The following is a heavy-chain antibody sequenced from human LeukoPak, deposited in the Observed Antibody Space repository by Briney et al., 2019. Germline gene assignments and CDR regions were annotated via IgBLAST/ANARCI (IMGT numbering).Heavy chain of an antibody. D-gene: IGHD1-26*01. J-gene: IGHJ4*02. CDR2: INHSGST. CDR1: GGSISSTSYY. Sequence: ETLSLTCTVSGGSISSTSYYWSWIRQPPGKGLEWIGEINHSGSTNYNPSLKSRVTISVDTSKNQFSLRLISVTAADTAVYYCASRGSYYPARHWGQGTLVTVSS. V-gene: IGHV4-39*07. CDR3: ASRGSYYPARH.